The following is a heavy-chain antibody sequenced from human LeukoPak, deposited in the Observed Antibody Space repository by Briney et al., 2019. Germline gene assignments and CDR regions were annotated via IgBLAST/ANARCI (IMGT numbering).Heavy chain of an antibody. V-gene: IGHV4-39*07. D-gene: IGHD5-24*01. CDR2: IFYSGST. Sequence: PSETLSLTCTVSGGSISSSSYYWGWIRQPPGKGLEWIGTIFYSGSTYYNPSLKNRFTISVDTSKNQFSLKLSSVTAADTAVYYCARTRDGQWPLFDYWGQGTLVTVSS. CDR1: GGSISSSSYY. CDR3: ARTRDGQWPLFDY. J-gene: IGHJ4*02.